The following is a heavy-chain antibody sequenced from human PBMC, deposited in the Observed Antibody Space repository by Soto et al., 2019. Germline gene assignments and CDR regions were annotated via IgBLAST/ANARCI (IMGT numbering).Heavy chain of an antibody. D-gene: IGHD3-10*01. J-gene: IGHJ4*02. V-gene: IGHV4-59*01. CDR1: GCAIISYY. CDR3: ARVWGYYFDY. CDR2: IYYSGST. Sequence: AETLSLTCTVSGCAIISYYWSWIRQPPGKGLEWIGYIYYSGSTNYNPSLKSRVTISVDTSKNQFSLKLSSVTAADTAVYYCARVWGYYFDYWGQGTLVTVS.